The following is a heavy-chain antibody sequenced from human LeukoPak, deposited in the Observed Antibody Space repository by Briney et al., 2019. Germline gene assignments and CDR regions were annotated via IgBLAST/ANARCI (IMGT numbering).Heavy chain of an antibody. CDR3: ARADKVGYSSGWYAD. V-gene: IGHV3-21*01. CDR2: ISSSSSYI. Sequence: GGSLRLSCAASGFTFSSYSMNWVRQAPGKGLEWVSSISSSSSYIYYADSVKGRFTISRDNAKNSLYLQMNSLRAEDTAVYYCARADKVGYSSGWYADWGQGTLVTVSS. D-gene: IGHD6-19*01. J-gene: IGHJ4*02. CDR1: GFTFSSYS.